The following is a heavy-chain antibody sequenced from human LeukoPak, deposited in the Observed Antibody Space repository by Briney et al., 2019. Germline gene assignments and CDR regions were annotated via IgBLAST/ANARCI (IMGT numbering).Heavy chain of an antibody. Sequence: ASVKVSCKASGYIFTSYDINWVRQATGQRLEWLGWMSPNSGNTGYAQNLQGRVTMTRSTALSTAYMELSSLKSDDTAVYYCTRGPPNWGYDFWGQGTLVTVSS. CDR2: MSPNSGNT. J-gene: IGHJ4*02. CDR3: TRGPPNWGYDF. CDR1: GYIFTSYD. D-gene: IGHD3/OR15-3a*01. V-gene: IGHV1-8*01.